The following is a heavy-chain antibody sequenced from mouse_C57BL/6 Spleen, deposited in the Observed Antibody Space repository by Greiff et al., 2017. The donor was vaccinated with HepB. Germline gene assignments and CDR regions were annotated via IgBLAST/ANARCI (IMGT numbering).Heavy chain of an antibody. J-gene: IGHJ2*01. CDR1: GYTFTSYW. Sequence: QVHVKQPGAELVKPGASVKLSCKASGYTFTSYWMHWVKQRPGQGLEWIGMIHPNSGSTNYNEKFKSKATLTVDKSSSTAYMQLSSLTSEDSAVYYCARGDWGTTAYFDYWGQGTTLTVSS. CDR2: IHPNSGST. V-gene: IGHV1-64*01. D-gene: IGHD1-2*01. CDR3: ARGDWGTTAYFDY.